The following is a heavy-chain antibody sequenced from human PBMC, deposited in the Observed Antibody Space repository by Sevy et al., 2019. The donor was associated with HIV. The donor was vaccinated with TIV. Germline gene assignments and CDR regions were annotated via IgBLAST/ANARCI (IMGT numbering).Heavy chain of an antibody. CDR1: GFTFISYW. D-gene: IGHD2-8*02. CDR2: IKQDGSEK. CDR3: ARDWECTGGVCYFMDV. Sequence: GGSLSLSCAASGFTFISYWMSWVRQAPGKGLEWVATIKQDGSEKYYVDSGKGRFTISRDNAKNPLYLQMNSLRAEDTAVYYCARDWECTGGVCYFMDVWGQGTTVTVSS. J-gene: IGHJ6*02. V-gene: IGHV3-7*03.